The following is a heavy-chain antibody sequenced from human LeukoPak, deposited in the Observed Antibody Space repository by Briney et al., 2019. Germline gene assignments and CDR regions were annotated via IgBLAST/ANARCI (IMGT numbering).Heavy chain of an antibody. D-gene: IGHD3-3*01. CDR3: ARDRDFWSGFDAFDI. CDR1: GYIFTGYY. V-gene: IGHV1-2*02. Sequence: ASVKVSCKASGYIFTGYYMHWVRQAPGQGLEWMGWINPNSGGTNYAQKFQGRVTMTRDTSISTAYMELSRLRSDDTAVYYCARDRDFWSGFDAFDIWGQGTMVTVSS. CDR2: INPNSGGT. J-gene: IGHJ3*02.